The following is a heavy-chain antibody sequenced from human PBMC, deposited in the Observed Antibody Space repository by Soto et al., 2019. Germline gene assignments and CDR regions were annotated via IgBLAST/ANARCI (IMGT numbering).Heavy chain of an antibody. CDR1: GGSISSSSYY. V-gene: IGHV4-39*07. J-gene: IGHJ4*02. Sequence: PSETLSLTCTVSGGSISSSSYYWGWIRQPPGKGLEWIGSIYYSGSTYYNPSLKSRVTISVDTSKNQFSLKLSSVTAADTAVYYCARGDYYDSSGYERHFDYWGQGTLVTVSS. CDR2: IYYSGST. D-gene: IGHD3-22*01. CDR3: ARGDYYDSSGYERHFDY.